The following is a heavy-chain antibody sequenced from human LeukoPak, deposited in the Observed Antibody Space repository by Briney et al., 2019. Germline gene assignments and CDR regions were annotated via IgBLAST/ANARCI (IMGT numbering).Heavy chain of an antibody. CDR2: ITWNSGYI. CDR3: AKDKSDSGFGYFDY. J-gene: IGHJ4*02. Sequence: GGSLRLSCAASGFTFDDYAMHWVRHAPGKGLEWVSGITWNSGYIGYADSVKGRFTISRDNAKNSLYLQMNSLRAEDMALYYCAKDKSDSGFGYFDYWGQGTLVTVSS. V-gene: IGHV3-9*03. D-gene: IGHD1-26*01. CDR1: GFTFDDYA.